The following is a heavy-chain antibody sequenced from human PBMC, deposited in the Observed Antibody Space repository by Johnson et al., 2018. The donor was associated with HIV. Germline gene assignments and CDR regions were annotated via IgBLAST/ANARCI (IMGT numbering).Heavy chain of an antibody. V-gene: IGHV3-30-3*01. CDR3: ARAGAVGFDAFDI. D-gene: IGHD6-19*01. CDR1: GFTFSNAW. Sequence: VQLVESGGGLVTPGGSLRLSCAASGFTFSNAWMSWVRQAPGKGLEWVAVISYDGSNKYYADSVKGRFTISRDNSKNTLYLQMNSLRAEDTAVYYCARAGAVGFDAFDIWGQGTMVTVSS. CDR2: ISYDGSNK. J-gene: IGHJ3*02.